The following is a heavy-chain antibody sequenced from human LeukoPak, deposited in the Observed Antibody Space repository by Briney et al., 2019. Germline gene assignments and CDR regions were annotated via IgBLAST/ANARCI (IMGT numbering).Heavy chain of an antibody. V-gene: IGHV1-58*02. D-gene: IGHD3-22*01. CDR1: GFTFTSSA. J-gene: IGHJ4*02. CDR3: AADRYDSSGYYHFDY. CDR2: IVVGSGNT. Sequence: GTSVKVSCKASGFTFTSSAMQWVRQARGQRLEWIGWIVVGSGNTNYAQKFQERVTITRDMSTSTAYMELSSLRSEDTAVYYCAADRYDSSGYYHFDYWGQGTQVTVSS.